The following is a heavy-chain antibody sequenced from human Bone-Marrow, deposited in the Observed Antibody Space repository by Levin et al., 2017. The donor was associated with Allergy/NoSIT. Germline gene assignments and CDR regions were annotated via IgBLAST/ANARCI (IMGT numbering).Heavy chain of an antibody. Sequence: VASVKVSCKASGYSFSNYWIGWVRQKPGKGLEWMGIIFPSDSDTRYSPSFQGQVTISADKSTSTAHLQWSSLKASDTAMYYCARQGQGYSYAGYWGQGTLVTVSS. D-gene: IGHD5-18*01. CDR1: GYSFSNYW. J-gene: IGHJ4*02. CDR3: ARQGQGYSYAGY. CDR2: IFPSDSDT. V-gene: IGHV5-51*01.